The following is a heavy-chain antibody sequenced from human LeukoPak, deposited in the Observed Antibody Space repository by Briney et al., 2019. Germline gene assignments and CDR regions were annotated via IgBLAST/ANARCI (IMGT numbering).Heavy chain of an antibody. CDR2: ISAYNGNT. D-gene: IGHD2-8*01. CDR3: ARGPPSFPVLMVYAGPQYAAVAGAAHDY. CDR1: GYTFTSYG. V-gene: IGHV1-18*01. J-gene: IGHJ4*02. Sequence: GASVKVSCKASGYTFTSYGISWVRQAPGQGLEWMGWISAYNGNTNYAQKLQGRVTMTTDTSTSTAYMELRSLRSDDTAVYYCARGPPSFPVLMVYAGPQYAAVAGAAHDYWGQGTLVTVSS.